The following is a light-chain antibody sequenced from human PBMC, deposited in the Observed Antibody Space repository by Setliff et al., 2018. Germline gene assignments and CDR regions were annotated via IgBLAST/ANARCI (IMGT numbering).Light chain of an antibody. J-gene: IGLJ1*01. V-gene: IGLV2-14*01. CDR1: SSDVGTYSF. CDR2: DVT. CDR3: SAYTSSSTYV. Sequence: QSVLTQPASVSGSPGQSITISCTGTSSDVGTYSFVSWYQQHPGKAPKLMIYDVTNRSSGISNRFSGSKSGNSASLIISGLQAEDEADYYCSAYTSSSTYVFGTGTKVTVL.